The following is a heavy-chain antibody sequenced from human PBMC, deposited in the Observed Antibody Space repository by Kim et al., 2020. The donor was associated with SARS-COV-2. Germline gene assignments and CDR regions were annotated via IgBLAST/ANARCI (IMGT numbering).Heavy chain of an antibody. CDR1: GDSVSSNSAA. J-gene: IGHJ4*02. V-gene: IGHV6-1*01. CDR3: ARAEGGFYSSRGDYFDY. CDR2: TYYRSKWYN. Sequence: SQTLSLTCAISGDSVSSNSAAWNWIRQSPSRGLEWLGRTYYRSKWYNDYAVSVKSRITINPDTSKNQFSLQLNSVTPEDTAVYYCARAEGGFYSSRGDYFDYWGQGTLVTVSS. D-gene: IGHD6-13*01.